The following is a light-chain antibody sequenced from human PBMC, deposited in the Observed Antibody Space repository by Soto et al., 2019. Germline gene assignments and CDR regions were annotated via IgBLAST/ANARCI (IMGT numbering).Light chain of an antibody. CDR1: SSDVGGYNY. J-gene: IGLJ2*01. CDR3: CSYAGSYTFAV. V-gene: IGLV2-11*01. Sequence: QSSLTQPRSVSGSPGQSVTISCTGTSSDVGGYNYVSWYQQHPGKAPKLMIYDVSKRPSGVPDRVSGSKSGNTASLTISGLQAEDEADYDCCSYAGSYTFAVFGGGTKLTVL. CDR2: DVS.